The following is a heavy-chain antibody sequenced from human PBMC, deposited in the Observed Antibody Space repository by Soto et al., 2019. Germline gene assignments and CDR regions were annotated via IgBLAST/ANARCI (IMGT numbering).Heavy chain of an antibody. CDR1: GGSFSGYY. CDR2: INHSGST. CDR3: ARGGHKGPFDWLPNYYGMDV. D-gene: IGHD3-9*01. Sequence: SETLSLTCAVYGGSFSGYYWSWIRQPPGKGLEWIGEINHSGSTNYNPSLKSRVTISVDTSKNQFSLKLSSVTAADTAVYYCARGGHKGPFDWLPNYYGMDVWGQGTTVTVS. J-gene: IGHJ6*02. V-gene: IGHV4-34*01.